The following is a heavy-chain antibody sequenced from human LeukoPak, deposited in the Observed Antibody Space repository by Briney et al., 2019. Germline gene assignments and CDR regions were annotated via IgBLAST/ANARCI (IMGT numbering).Heavy chain of an antibody. D-gene: IGHD2-2*01. CDR1: GYTFTGYY. J-gene: IGHJ4*02. Sequence: ASVKVSCKASGYTFTGYYMHWVRQAPGQGPEWMGWINPNSGGTNYAQKFQGRVTMTRDTSISTAYMELSRLRSDDTGVYYCAREECSSTSCRYYFDYWGQGTLVTVYS. V-gene: IGHV1-2*02. CDR2: INPNSGGT. CDR3: AREECSSTSCRYYFDY.